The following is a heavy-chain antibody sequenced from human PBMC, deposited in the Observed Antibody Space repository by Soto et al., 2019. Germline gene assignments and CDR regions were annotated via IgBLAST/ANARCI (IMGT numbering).Heavy chain of an antibody. V-gene: IGHV3-30-3*01. Sequence: QVQLVESGGGVVQPGRSLRLSCAASGFTFSSYAMHWVRQAPGKGLEWVAVISYDGSNKYYADSVKGRFTISRDNSKNTLYLQMNSLRAQDTAVYYCARDRASSGWSDGYFDLWGRGTLVTVSS. CDR1: GFTFSSYA. CDR3: ARDRASSGWSDGYFDL. CDR2: ISYDGSNK. D-gene: IGHD6-19*01. J-gene: IGHJ2*01.